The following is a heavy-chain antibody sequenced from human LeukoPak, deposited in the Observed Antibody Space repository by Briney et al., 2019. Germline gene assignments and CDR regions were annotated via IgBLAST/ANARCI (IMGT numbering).Heavy chain of an antibody. CDR1: GFTFSSYW. J-gene: IGHJ4*02. D-gene: IGHD5-12*01. V-gene: IGHV3-7*01. CDR3: ARVGDSGYDFWYFDY. CDR2: IKQDGSEK. Sequence: GGSLRLSCAASGFTFSSYWMSWVRQAPGKGLEWVANIKQDGSEKYYVDSVKGRFTISRDNAKNSLYLQMNSLRAEDTAVYYCARVGDSGYDFWYFDYWGQGTLVTVSS.